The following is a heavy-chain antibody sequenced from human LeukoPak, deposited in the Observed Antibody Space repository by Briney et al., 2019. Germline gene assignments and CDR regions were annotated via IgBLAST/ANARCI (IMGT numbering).Heavy chain of an antibody. CDR3: ARGFCPNTNCFVDSPLDV. J-gene: IGHJ6*02. D-gene: IGHD2-2*01. V-gene: IGHV3-33*01. CDR2: IWYDGSNQ. CDR1: EFTFSNYA. Sequence: GGSLRLSCAASEFTFSNYAMHWVRQAPGKGLEGVAFIWYDGSNQYLADSVKGRFTISRDNTKLYLQMNSLRAEDTAVYYCARGFCPNTNCFVDSPLDVWGQGTTVTVSS.